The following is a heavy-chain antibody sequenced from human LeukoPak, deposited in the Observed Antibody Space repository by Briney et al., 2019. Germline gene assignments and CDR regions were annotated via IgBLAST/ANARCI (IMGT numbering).Heavy chain of an antibody. J-gene: IGHJ4*02. V-gene: IGHV5-51*01. CDR3: ASGLNWGDRGYYFDY. CDR1: GYSFTSYW. Sequence: RGESLKISCKGSGYSFTSYWIAWVRQMPGKGLEWMGIIYPGDSDTRYSPSFQGQVTISADKSISTAYLQWSSLKASDTAMYYCASGLNWGDRGYYFDYWGQGTLVTVSS. D-gene: IGHD7-27*01. CDR2: IYPGDSDT.